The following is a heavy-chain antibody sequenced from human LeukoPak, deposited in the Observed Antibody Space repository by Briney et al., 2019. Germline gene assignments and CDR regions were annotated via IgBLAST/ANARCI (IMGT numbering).Heavy chain of an antibody. CDR3: ARAQTMFWEFDGFDI. CDR2: TTSSNTI. J-gene: IGHJ3*02. V-gene: IGHV3-69-1*01. D-gene: IGHD3-10*02. Sequence: GGSLRLSCAASGFTFSSYSMNWVRQAPGKGLDWVATTTSSNTIYYADSVKGRFTISRDNAENSVYLQMNSLRDEDTAVYSCARAQTMFWEFDGFDIWGRGTKVSVSS. CDR1: GFTFSSYS.